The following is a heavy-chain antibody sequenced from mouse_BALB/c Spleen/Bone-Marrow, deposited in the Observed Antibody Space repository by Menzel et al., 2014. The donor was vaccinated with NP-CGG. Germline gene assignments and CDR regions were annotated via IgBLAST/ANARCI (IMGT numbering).Heavy chain of an antibody. CDR1: GFTFSDFY. CDR3: ARDVGYGDFFVY. V-gene: IGHV7-1*02. J-gene: IGHJ3*01. CDR2: SRNKAKHYTT. D-gene: IGHD2-13*01. Sequence: ELQLVDSGGGLVQPGDSLRLSCATSGFTFSDFYMEWVRQPPGKRLEWIAASRNKAKHYTTEYSASVKGRFIVSRDTSKSILYLQMNALRAEDTAIYYCARDVGYGDFFVYWGLGTLVTVSA.